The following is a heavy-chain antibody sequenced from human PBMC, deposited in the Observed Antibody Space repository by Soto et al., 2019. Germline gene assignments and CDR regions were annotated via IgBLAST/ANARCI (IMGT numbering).Heavy chain of an antibody. Sequence: PWGSLRLSCASSGFTFTTYGMNWVRQAPGKGLEWVSFISSRTGSSKEYADSVRGRFTVSRDNAKNSVYLQMNSLRVEDTAVYYCARKGVSNLDYWGQGTLVTVSS. CDR3: ARKGVSNLDY. D-gene: IGHD2-8*01. V-gene: IGHV3-21*01. CDR2: ISSRTGSSK. CDR1: GFTFTTYG. J-gene: IGHJ4*02.